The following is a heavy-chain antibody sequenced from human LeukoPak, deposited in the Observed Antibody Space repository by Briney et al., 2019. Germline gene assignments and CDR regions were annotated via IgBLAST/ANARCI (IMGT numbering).Heavy chain of an antibody. Sequence: GGSLRLSCAASGFTVSGNYMSWVRPAPGKGVGWVSVIYSGGSTYCADSVKGRFTISRDNSKNTLYLQMNSLRAEDTAVYYCARAKALHIVVVWGQGTMVTVSS. V-gene: IGHV3-53*01. J-gene: IGHJ3*01. CDR3: ARAKALHIVVV. CDR2: IYSGGST. CDR1: GFTVSGNY. D-gene: IGHD2-21*01.